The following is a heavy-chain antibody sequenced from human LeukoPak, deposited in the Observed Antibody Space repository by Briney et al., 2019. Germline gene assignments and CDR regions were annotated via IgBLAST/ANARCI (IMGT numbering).Heavy chain of an antibody. Sequence: GGSLRLSCAASGFTFSNAWMSWVRQAPGKGLEWVGRIKSKIDGGTTDYATPVKGRFSISRDDSRNTLHLQMNSLKSEDTAVYYCTTDAGYTSRWYNYWGQGTLVTVSS. D-gene: IGHD6-13*01. J-gene: IGHJ4*02. CDR1: GFTFSNAW. V-gene: IGHV3-15*01. CDR2: IKSKIDGGTT. CDR3: TTDAGYTSRWYNY.